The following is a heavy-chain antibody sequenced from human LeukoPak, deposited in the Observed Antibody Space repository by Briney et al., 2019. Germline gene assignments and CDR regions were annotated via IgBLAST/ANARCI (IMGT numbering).Heavy chain of an antibody. J-gene: IGHJ4*02. Sequence: GGSLRLSCIGSGFTFSTYAMGWVRQAPGKGLEWVSGISGSGGSTYYADSVKGRFTISRDSSKNTLYLQMNSLRAEDTAVYYCAKDGREWPRSLDYWGQGTLVTVSS. CDR3: AKDGREWPRSLDY. CDR2: ISGSGGST. CDR1: GFTFSTYA. V-gene: IGHV3-23*01. D-gene: IGHD5-12*01.